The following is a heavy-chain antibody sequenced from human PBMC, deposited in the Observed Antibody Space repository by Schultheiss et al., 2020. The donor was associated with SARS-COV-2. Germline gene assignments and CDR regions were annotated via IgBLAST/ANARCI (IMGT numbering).Heavy chain of an antibody. CDR1: GFTFSSYA. V-gene: IGHV3-30*07. J-gene: IGHJ6*02. CDR2: ISYDGSNK. CDR3: ARPSYSSGYYYGMDV. D-gene: IGHD5-18*01. Sequence: GGSLRLSCAASGFTFSSYAMHWVRQAPGKGLEWVAVISYDGSNKYYADSVKGRFTISRDNSKNTLYLQMNSLRAEDTAVYYCARPSYSSGYYYGMDVWGQGTTVTVSS.